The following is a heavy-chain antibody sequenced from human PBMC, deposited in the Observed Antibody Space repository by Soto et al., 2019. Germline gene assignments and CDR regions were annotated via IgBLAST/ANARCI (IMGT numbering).Heavy chain of an antibody. D-gene: IGHD3-10*01. J-gene: IGHJ4*02. CDR2: ISGGGGST. CDR3: ANRNDYGSGSYFPFDH. Sequence: GGSLRLSCAASGFSFSSYGMSWVRQAPGKGLEWVSSISGGGGSTYYADSVKGRFTISRDNSKNTLYLQVSSLRAEDTAVYYCANRNDYGSGSYFPFDHWGQGTLVTVSS. V-gene: IGHV3-23*01. CDR1: GFSFSSYG.